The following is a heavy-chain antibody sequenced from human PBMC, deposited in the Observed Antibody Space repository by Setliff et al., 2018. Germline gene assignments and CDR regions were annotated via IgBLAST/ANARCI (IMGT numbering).Heavy chain of an antibody. CDR2: IRVYDGYT. CDR1: GYMFTTYG. Sequence: ASVMVSCKTSGYMFTTYGISWVRQDPGQGLEWMGWIRVYDGYTDYAQKFQGRVTMTKDTSTSTAYMELRSLRPDDTAVYYCVRDLGQWALDFWGQGTLVTVSS. CDR3: VRDLGQWALDF. J-gene: IGHJ4*02. D-gene: IGHD1-26*01. V-gene: IGHV1-18*01.